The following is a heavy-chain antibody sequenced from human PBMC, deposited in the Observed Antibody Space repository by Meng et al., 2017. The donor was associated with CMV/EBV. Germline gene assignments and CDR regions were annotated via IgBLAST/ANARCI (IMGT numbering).Heavy chain of an antibody. D-gene: IGHD6-6*01. CDR3: ARNLGARTPRDAMDV. V-gene: IGHV3-48*03. CDR1: GFTFSSFE. CDR2: ISAGGDTI. J-gene: IGHJ6*02. Sequence: GESLKISCAASGFTFSSFEMNWVRQAPGKGLEWTSYISAGGDTIYYADSVKGRFTISRDNAKKSLHLQMNSLRAEDTAIYYCARNLGARTPRDAMDVWGQGTTVTVSS.